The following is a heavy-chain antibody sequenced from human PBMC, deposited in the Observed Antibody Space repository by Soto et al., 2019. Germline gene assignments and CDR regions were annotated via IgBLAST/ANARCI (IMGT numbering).Heavy chain of an antibody. D-gene: IGHD6-19*01. J-gene: IGHJ4*02. CDR3: SRRSSGWYFDY. Sequence: PGGSLRLSCAASGFTFSSYGVSWIRQAPGKGLEWVSVISGSGDSTYYADSVKGRFTISRDNSKNTLYLQMNSLRAEDTAVYYCSRRSSGWYFDYWGQGTLVTVSS. CDR2: ISGSGDST. V-gene: IGHV3-23*01. CDR1: GFTFSSYG.